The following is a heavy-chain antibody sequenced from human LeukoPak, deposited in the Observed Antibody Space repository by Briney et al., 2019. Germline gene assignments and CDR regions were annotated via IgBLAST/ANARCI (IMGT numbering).Heavy chain of an antibody. CDR3: ASGVGGLRSTPFDY. J-gene: IGHJ4*02. D-gene: IGHD2-8*02. CDR2: IRYDGSNK. Sequence: GGSLRLSCAASGFIFSSYGMHWVRQAPGKGLEWVAFIRYDGSNKYYADSVKGRFTISRDISKNTLYLQMNSLRPEDTAVYYCASGVGGLRSTPFDYWGQGTLVTVSS. CDR1: GFIFSSYG. V-gene: IGHV3-30*02.